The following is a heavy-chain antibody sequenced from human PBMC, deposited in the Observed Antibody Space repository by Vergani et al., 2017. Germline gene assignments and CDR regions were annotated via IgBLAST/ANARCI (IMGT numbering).Heavy chain of an antibody. Sequence: EVQLLESGGGLVQPGGSLRLSCAASGFTFSSYAMSWVRQAPGKGLEWVSAISGSGGSTYYADSVKGRFTISRDNSKNTLYLQMNSLRAEDTSVYYCAKGSSSWKEIQHWGQGTLVTVSS. CDR3: AKGSSSWKEIQH. V-gene: IGHV3-23*01. J-gene: IGHJ1*01. CDR2: ISGSGGST. D-gene: IGHD6-13*01. CDR1: GFTFSSYA.